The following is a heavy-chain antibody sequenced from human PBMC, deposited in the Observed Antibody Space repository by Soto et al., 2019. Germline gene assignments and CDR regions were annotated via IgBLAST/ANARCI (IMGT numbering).Heavy chain of an antibody. V-gene: IGHV1-18*01. Sequence: QVQLVQSGAEVKKPGASVKVSCKASGYTFTSYGISWVRQAPGQGLEWMGWISAYNGNTNYAQKLQGRVTMTTDTSTSTAYMKLRSGRSDDTAVYYCAIPHDVDTAIVTGELDHWGQGTLVTVSS. J-gene: IGHJ4*02. D-gene: IGHD5-18*01. CDR1: GYTFTSYG. CDR2: ISAYNGNT. CDR3: AIPHDVDTAIVTGELDH.